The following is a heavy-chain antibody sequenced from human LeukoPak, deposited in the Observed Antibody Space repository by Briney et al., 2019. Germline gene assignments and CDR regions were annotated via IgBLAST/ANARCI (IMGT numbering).Heavy chain of an antibody. Sequence: SETLSLTCAVYGGSCDDYYCSWIRQPPRKGLEWIGEIHPSGIFYYNSSLVSRVTISIDTSKSQFSLRLTSVTAADTAFYYCARGRDRSKAGDHWGQGSLVTVSS. CDR2: IHPSGIF. CDR3: ARGRDRSKAGDH. V-gene: IGHV4-34*01. CDR1: GGSCDDYY. J-gene: IGHJ4*02. D-gene: IGHD5-24*01.